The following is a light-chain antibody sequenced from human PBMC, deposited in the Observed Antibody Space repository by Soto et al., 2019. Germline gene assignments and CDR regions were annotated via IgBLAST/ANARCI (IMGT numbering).Light chain of an antibody. J-gene: IGLJ1*01. CDR2: EVF. CDR3: SSYTTTNTLYV. CDR1: NSDVGGYNY. Sequence: QSVLTQPASVSGSPGQSITIPCTGTNSDVGGYNYVSWYQHHPGKAPKLMIYEVFNRPSGVSSRFSGSESGSTASLTISGLXAEDEADYYCSSYTTTNTLYVFGTGTKVTVL. V-gene: IGLV2-14*01.